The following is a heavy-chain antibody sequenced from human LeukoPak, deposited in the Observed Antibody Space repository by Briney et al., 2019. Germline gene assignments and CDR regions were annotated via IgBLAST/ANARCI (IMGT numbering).Heavy chain of an antibody. CDR3: AKGGLAGSTGSFFDY. V-gene: IGHV3-7*01. J-gene: IGHJ4*02. Sequence: GGSLRLSCAASGFTFSSYWMSWVRQAPRKGLEWVANIKQDGSEKYYVDSVKGRFTISRDNAKNSLYLQMNSLRAEDTAVYYCAKGGLAGSTGSFFDYWGQGTLVTVSS. D-gene: IGHD2-15*01. CDR1: GFTFSSYW. CDR2: IKQDGSEK.